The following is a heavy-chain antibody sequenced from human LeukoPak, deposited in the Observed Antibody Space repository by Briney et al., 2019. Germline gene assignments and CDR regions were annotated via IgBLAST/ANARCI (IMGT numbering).Heavy chain of an antibody. CDR1: GYTFTDYY. V-gene: IGHV1-2*02. CDR3: AKDLQWELPRGDALDI. J-gene: IGHJ3*02. CDR2: INPKSGGT. Sequence: ASVKVSCNSSGYTFTDYYMHWVRQAPGQGLEWMGWINPKSGGTNYAQNFQGRVTMTRNTSISTAYMELSRLRSDDTAVYYCAKDLQWELPRGDALDIWGQGTMVTVSS. D-gene: IGHD1-26*01.